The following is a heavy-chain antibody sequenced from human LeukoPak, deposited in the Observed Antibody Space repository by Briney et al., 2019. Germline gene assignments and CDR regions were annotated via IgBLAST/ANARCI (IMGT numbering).Heavy chain of an antibody. D-gene: IGHD3-22*01. CDR1: GASITSGPYY. J-gene: IGHJ4*02. Sequence: SETLSLTCTVSGASITSGPYYWGWIRQPPGMGLEWIGSISYSGTTYYHVSLKSRVTISVDMSKNQFSLRLNSVTAADTAVYYCARRYYYHTSGYNWYYFDYWGQGTLVTVSS. CDR3: ARRYYYHTSGYNWYYFDY. V-gene: IGHV4-39*01. CDR2: ISYSGTT.